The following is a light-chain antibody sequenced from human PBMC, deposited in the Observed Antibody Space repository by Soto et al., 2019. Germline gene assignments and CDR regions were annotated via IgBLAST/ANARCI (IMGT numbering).Light chain of an antibody. CDR1: SGSIASNY. Sequence: NFLLTQPHSVSESPGKTVTISCTRSSGSIASNYVQWYPQRPGSAPTTLIYEDDQRPSGVPDRFSGSIDRSSNSASLTISGLKTEDEADYYCQSYDSSNPVVFGGGTQLTVL. CDR3: QSYDSSNPVV. J-gene: IGLJ2*01. V-gene: IGLV6-57*04. CDR2: EDD.